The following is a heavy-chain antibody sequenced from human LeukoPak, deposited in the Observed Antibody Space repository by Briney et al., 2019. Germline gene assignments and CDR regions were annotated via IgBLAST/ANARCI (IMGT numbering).Heavy chain of an antibody. CDR1: GFTFSSYG. Sequence: GGSLRLSYAASGFTFSSYGMHWVRQAPGKGLEWVAFIRYDGSNKYYADSVKGRFTISRDNSKNTLYLQMNSLRAEDTAVYYCAKVGFSSGWYTPLAYYYYMDVWGKGTTVTISS. V-gene: IGHV3-30*02. CDR2: IRYDGSNK. D-gene: IGHD6-19*01. CDR3: AKVGFSSGWYTPLAYYYYMDV. J-gene: IGHJ6*03.